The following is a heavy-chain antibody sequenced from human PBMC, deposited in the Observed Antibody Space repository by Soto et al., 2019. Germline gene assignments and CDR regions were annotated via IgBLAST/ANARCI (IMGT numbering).Heavy chain of an antibody. V-gene: IGHV3-33*01. D-gene: IGHD6-13*01. CDR3: AREAGYQLLGQQQPDY. Sequence: QVQLVESGGGVVQPGRSLRLSCAASGFTFSNYGMHWVRQAPNKGLEWVAGIWHDGSNKYHATSVEGRFTISRANSNNRLYLPMNSLRVEDTAVYYCAREAGYQLLGQQQPDYWGQGTLVTVSS. CDR1: GFTFSNYG. CDR2: IWHDGSNK. J-gene: IGHJ4*02.